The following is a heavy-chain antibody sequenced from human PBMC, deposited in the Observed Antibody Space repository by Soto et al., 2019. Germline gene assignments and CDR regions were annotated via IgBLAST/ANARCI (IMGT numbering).Heavy chain of an antibody. D-gene: IGHD3-9*01. CDR2: ISYDGSNK. V-gene: IGHV3-30*18. J-gene: IGHJ6*02. CDR1: GFTFSSYG. CDR3: AKDAPTRHYDILTGYSYYYYGMDV. Sequence: QVQLVESGGGVVQPGRSLRLSCAASGFTFSSYGMHWVRQAPGKGLEWVAVISYDGSNKHYADSVKGRFTISRDNSKNTLYLKMNSLRAEDTAVYYCAKDAPTRHYDILTGYSYYYYGMDVWGQGTTVTVSS.